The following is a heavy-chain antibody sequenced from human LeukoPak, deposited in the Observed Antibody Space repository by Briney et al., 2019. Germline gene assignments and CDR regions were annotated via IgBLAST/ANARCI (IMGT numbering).Heavy chain of an antibody. Sequence: PSETLSLPCTVSGGSISSGSYYWSWIRQPAGKGLEWIGRIYTSGSTNYNPSLKSRVTISVDASKSQFSLRLSSVTAADTAVYYCARLTYSNNWYFRRGLDNWFDPWGQGTLVTVSS. CDR2: IYTSGST. CDR1: GGSISSGSYY. CDR3: ARLTYSNNWYFRRGLDNWFDP. D-gene: IGHD6-13*01. J-gene: IGHJ5*02. V-gene: IGHV4-61*02.